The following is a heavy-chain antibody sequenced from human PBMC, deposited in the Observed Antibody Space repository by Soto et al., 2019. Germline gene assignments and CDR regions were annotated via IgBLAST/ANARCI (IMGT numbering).Heavy chain of an antibody. D-gene: IGHD6-6*01. Sequence: EVQLVESGGGLVQPGGSLRLSCAASGFTFSSYSMNWVRQAPGKGLEWVSYISSGSATIYYAGSVKGRFTISRDNAKSSLYLQMNSLRDEDTAVYYCARDSASYSSSSGSYWYFDLWVRGTLVTVSS. V-gene: IGHV3-48*02. J-gene: IGHJ2*01. CDR2: ISSGSATI. CDR1: GFTFSSYS. CDR3: ARDSASYSSSSGSYWYFDL.